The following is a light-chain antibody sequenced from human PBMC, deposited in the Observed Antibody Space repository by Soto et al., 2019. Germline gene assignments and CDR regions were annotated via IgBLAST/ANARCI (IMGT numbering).Light chain of an antibody. V-gene: IGKV1-9*01. CDR1: QGISSY. CDR2: AAS. Sequence: DIQLTQSPSFLSASVGDRVTITCRASQGISSYLAWYQQKPGKPAKLLIYAASTLQSGVPSRFSGSGSGTEFTLTISSLQPEDFATYYCQQLNSYPITFGQGTRLEIK. J-gene: IGKJ5*01. CDR3: QQLNSYPIT.